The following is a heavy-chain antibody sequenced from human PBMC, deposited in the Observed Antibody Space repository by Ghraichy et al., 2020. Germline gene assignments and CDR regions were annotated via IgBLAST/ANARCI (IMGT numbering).Heavy chain of an antibody. Sequence: ASVKVSCKASGYTFTNYGITWVRQAPGQGLEWMGWISTYNGKTYYAQNLQGRVTMTTDTSTTTGYMELRSLESDDTAGYYFARALSGAGSYYYPYYGMDVWGQGTTVTVSS. V-gene: IGHV1-18*01. J-gene: IGHJ6*02. CDR3: ARALSGAGSYYYPYYGMDV. D-gene: IGHD3-10*01. CDR1: GYTFTNYG. CDR2: ISTYNGKT.